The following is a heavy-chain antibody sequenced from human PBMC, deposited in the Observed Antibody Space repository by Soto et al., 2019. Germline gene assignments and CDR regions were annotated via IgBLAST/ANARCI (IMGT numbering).Heavy chain of an antibody. CDR3: ARVRNDYAGLDY. Sequence: SETLSLNCSGSGDAISRFCWTWVRQPPGKGLESIGYISNTGSTTYNPSLERRVAISLDTSQNRFSLRLISVTAADTAVYYCARVRNDYAGLDYWGQGILVTVSS. V-gene: IGHV4-59*08. CDR2: ISNTGST. CDR1: GDAISRFC. D-gene: IGHD4-17*01. J-gene: IGHJ4*02.